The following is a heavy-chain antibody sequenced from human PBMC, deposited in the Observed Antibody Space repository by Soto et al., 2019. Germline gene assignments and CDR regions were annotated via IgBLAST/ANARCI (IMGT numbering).Heavy chain of an antibody. CDR2: IIPIFGTA. J-gene: IGHJ4*02. CDR3: ARVRDNTAMVCLDY. Sequence: SVKVSCKASGGTFSSYAISWVRQAPGQGLEWMGGIIPIFGTANYAQKFQGRVTITADESTSTAYMELSSLRSEDTAVYYCARVRDNTAMVCLDYWGQGXLVTVHS. V-gene: IGHV1-69*13. D-gene: IGHD5-18*01. CDR1: GGTFSSYA.